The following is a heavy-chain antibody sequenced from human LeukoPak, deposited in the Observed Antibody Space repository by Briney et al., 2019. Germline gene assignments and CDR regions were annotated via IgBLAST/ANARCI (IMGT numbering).Heavy chain of an antibody. Sequence: PSETLSLTCTVSGGSISRGGYYWSWIRQHPGKGLEWIGYIYYSRSTYYNPSLKSRVTISVDTSKNQFSLELNSVTAADTAVYYCARGLPYDSSGYYFDGFDHWGQGTLVTVSS. CDR1: GGSISRGGYY. V-gene: IGHV4-31*03. CDR2: IYYSRST. CDR3: ARGLPYDSSGYYFDGFDH. D-gene: IGHD3-22*01. J-gene: IGHJ4*02.